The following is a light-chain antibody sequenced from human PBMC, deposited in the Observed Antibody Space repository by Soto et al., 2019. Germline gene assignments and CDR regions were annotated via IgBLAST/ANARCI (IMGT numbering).Light chain of an antibody. V-gene: IGLV1-40*01. Sequence: QSVLTQPASVSGAPGQTVTISCTGSGSIFGACFHVHWYQQLPGTAPKLLISGNNNRPSGVPDRFSGSKSGTSASLAISGLQTEDEADYYCHSYNSTPTWVFGGGTKVTVL. J-gene: IGLJ3*02. CDR2: GNN. CDR1: GSIFGACFH. CDR3: HSYNSTPTWV.